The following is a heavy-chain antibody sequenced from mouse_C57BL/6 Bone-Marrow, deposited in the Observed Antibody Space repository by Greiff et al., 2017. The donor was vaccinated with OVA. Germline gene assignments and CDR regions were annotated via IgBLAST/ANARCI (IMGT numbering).Heavy chain of an antibody. Sequence: VQLKESGPGMVKPSQSLSLTCTVTGYSITSGYDWHWIRHFPGNKLEWMGYISYSGSTNYNPSLKSRISITHDTSKKHFFLKLNSVTTEDTATYYCARGWDSGNYFDYWGQGTTLTVSS. J-gene: IGHJ2*01. D-gene: IGHD1-3*01. CDR2: ISYSGST. V-gene: IGHV3-1*01. CDR3: ARGWDSGNYFDY. CDR1: GYSITSGYD.